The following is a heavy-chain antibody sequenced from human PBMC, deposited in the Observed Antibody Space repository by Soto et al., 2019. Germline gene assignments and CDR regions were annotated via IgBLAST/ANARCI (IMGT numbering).Heavy chain of an antibody. CDR3: AREAEGSSWYYFDY. D-gene: IGHD6-13*01. CDR1: GGSISSGGYY. V-gene: IGHV4-31*03. Sequence: SETLSLTCTVSGGSISSGGYYWSWIRQHPGKGLEWIGYIYYSGSTYYNPSLKSRVTISVDTSKNQFSLKLSSVTAADTAVYYCAREAEGSSWYYFDYWGQGTLVTVSS. J-gene: IGHJ4*02. CDR2: IYYSGST.